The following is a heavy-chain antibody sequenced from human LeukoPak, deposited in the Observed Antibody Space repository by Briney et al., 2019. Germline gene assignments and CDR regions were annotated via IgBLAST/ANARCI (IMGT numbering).Heavy chain of an antibody. V-gene: IGHV3-33*06. J-gene: IGHJ4*02. D-gene: IGHD6-19*01. CDR1: GFTFSSYG. CDR3: AKDLNSSGWYIFDY. CDR2: IWYDGSNK. Sequence: PGRCLRLSCAASGFTFSSYGMHWVRQAPGKGLECGAVIWYDGSNKYYADSVKGRFTISRDNSKNTLYLQMNSVRAEDTAVYYCAKDLNSSGWYIFDYWGQGTLVTVSS.